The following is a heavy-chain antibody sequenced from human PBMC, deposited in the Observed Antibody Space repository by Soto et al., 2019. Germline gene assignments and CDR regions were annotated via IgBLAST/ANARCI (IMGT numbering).Heavy chain of an antibody. CDR3: TRLGGYYQALDS. CDR1: GGSLSGYY. Sequence: SETLSLTCSVSGGSLSGYYWTWTRQPPGKGLEWIGYIYYAGTTAYNPSLKSRVTISLDTSKNQFSLKMDSVTTADTAVYYCTRLGGYYQALDSWGQGTLVTVSS. V-gene: IGHV4-59*08. CDR2: IYYAGTT. J-gene: IGHJ4*02. D-gene: IGHD3-22*01.